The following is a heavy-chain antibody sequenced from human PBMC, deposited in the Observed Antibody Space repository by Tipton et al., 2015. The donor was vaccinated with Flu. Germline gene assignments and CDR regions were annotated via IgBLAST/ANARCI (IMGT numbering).Heavy chain of an antibody. CDR3: VKVIPELVAGLDY. CDR2: IDIHSRSI. V-gene: IGHV3-48*03. J-gene: IGHJ4*02. D-gene: IGHD6-19*01. Sequence: VQLVQSGGGVVQPGGSLGLSCSASGFNLSSYEMNWVRQAPGKGLEWVSKIDIHSRSIDYADSVRGRFTISRDSAKRSVYLQMNSLRVEDTAVYYCVKVIPELVAGLDYWGQGTLVTVSS. CDR1: GFNLSSYE.